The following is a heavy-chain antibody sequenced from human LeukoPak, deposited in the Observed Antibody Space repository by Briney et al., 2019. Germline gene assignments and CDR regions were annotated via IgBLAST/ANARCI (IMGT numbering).Heavy chain of an antibody. CDR2: ISGDGGST. V-gene: IGHV3-43*02. CDR1: GFTFDHYA. Sequence: GGSLRPSCAASGFTFDHYAMQWVRQPPGKGPEWVSLISGDGGSTYYADSVKGRFTISRDNSQNSLYLQMNSLRTEDTALYYCTKDRDNWGQGTLVTVSS. J-gene: IGHJ4*02. CDR3: TKDRDN.